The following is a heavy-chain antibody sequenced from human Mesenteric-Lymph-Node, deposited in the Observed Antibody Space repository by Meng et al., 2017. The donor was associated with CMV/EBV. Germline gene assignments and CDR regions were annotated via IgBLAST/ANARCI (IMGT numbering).Heavy chain of an antibody. Sequence: SCTASGYAFSYFALPWVRQPPGQGLEWMGWMNPNSGYTGYAQRFQGRATMTRDTSISTAYMELSSLTSEDTAVYYCARGHSSRWYDWGQGTLVTVSS. D-gene: IGHD6-13*01. V-gene: IGHV1-8*01. J-gene: IGHJ4*02. CDR2: MNPNSGYT. CDR3: ARGHSSRWYD. CDR1: GYAFSYFA.